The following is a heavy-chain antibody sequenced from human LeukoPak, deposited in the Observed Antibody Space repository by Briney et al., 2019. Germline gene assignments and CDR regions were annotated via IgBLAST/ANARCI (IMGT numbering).Heavy chain of an antibody. Sequence: GASVTVSCMASGYTFTSYGISWVRQAPGQGLEWMGWISADNGHTKYAQNLQGKVTMTTDTSTSTAYMELRSLSSDDTAVYYCARDEGVGLSWYEVYWGQGTLVTVSS. V-gene: IGHV1-18*01. J-gene: IGHJ4*02. CDR1: GYTFTSYG. D-gene: IGHD6-13*01. CDR2: ISADNGHT. CDR3: ARDEGVGLSWYEVY.